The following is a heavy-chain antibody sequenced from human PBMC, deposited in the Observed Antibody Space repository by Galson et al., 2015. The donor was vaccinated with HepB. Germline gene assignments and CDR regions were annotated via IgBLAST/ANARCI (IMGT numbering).Heavy chain of an antibody. CDR2: ISAYNGNT. CDR3: ARDGDSNYDDYYYYYGMDV. Sequence: SVKVSCKASGYTFTSYGISWVRQAPGQGLEWMGWISAYNGNTNYAQKLQGRVTMTTDTSTSTAYMELRSLRSDDTAVYYCARDGDSNYDDYYYYYGMDVWGQGTTVTVSS. J-gene: IGHJ6*02. D-gene: IGHD4-11*01. CDR1: GYTFTSYG. V-gene: IGHV1-18*04.